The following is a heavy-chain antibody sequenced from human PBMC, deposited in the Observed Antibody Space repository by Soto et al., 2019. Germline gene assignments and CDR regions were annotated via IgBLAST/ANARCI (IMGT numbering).Heavy chain of an antibody. D-gene: IGHD5-12*01. V-gene: IGHV3-33*01. CDR2: IWYDGSNK. J-gene: IGHJ6*03. Sequence: PGESLKISCAASGFTFSSYGMHWVRQAPGKGLEWVAVIWYDGSNKYYADSVKGRFTISRDNSKNTLYLQMNSLRAEDTAVYYCARNIEHYYYMDVWGKGTTVTVSS. CDR1: GFTFSSYG. CDR3: ARNIEHYYYMDV.